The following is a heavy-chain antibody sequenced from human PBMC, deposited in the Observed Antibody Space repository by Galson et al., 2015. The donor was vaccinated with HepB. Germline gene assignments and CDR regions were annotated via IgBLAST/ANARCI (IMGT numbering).Heavy chain of an antibody. V-gene: IGHV3-23*01. J-gene: IGHJ4*02. CDR2: IGGSGGST. CDR1: AFIFSSYA. Sequence: SLRLSCAASAFIFSSYAMSWVRQAPGKGLEWVSAIGGSGGSTYYADSVKGRFTISRDNSKNTLYLQMNSLRAEDTAVYYCAKDMAVGYYDFWNGYDEGYFDYWGQGTLVTVSS. D-gene: IGHD3-3*01. CDR3: AKDMAVGYYDFWNGYDEGYFDY.